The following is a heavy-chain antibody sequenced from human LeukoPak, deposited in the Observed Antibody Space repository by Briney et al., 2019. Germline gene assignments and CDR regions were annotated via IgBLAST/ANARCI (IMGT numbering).Heavy chain of an antibody. V-gene: IGHV1-24*01. J-gene: IGHJ3*02. CDR1: GYTLTELS. CDR2: FDPEDGET. Sequence: ASVKVSCKVSGYTLTELSMYWVRQASGKGLDWMGAFDPEDGETIYAQKFQCRVTMTEDTSIDTAYMELSSLRSDDTAVYYCTTYVPYYDSSGYYIHAFYIWGQGTMVTVSS. CDR3: TTYVPYYDSSGYYIHAFYI. D-gene: IGHD3-22*01.